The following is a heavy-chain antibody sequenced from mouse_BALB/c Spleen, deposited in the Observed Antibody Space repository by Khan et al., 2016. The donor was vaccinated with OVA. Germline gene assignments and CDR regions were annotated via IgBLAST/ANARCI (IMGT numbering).Heavy chain of an antibody. Sequence: EVQLQQSGTVLARPGASVKMSCKASGYSFTSYWMHWVKQRPGQGLECIGAIYPGNSDHSYNQKFKGKAKLTAVTSASPAYRELSSLTKEGSAVEYGTDGNDVGWLAYWGQGTLGSVTA. CDR2: IYPGNSDH. CDR3: TDGNDVGWLAY. J-gene: IGHJ3*01. V-gene: IGHV1-5*01. CDR1: GYSFTSYW. D-gene: IGHD2-12*01.